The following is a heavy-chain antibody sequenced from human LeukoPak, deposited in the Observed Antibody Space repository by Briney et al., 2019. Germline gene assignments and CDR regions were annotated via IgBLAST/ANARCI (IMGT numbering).Heavy chain of an antibody. CDR1: GFSFSSYW. CDR2: IKGDGSEK. V-gene: IGHV3-7*01. Sequence: PGGSLRLSCAASGFSFSSYWMKWVRQDPGKGLEWVANIKGDGSEKYYVDSVKGRFTISRYNSKNTLYLQMNSLRAEDTAVYYCAKDRGVPAAGTWGSIDYWGQGTLVTVSS. CDR3: AKDRGVPAAGTWGSIDY. D-gene: IGHD6-13*01. J-gene: IGHJ4*02.